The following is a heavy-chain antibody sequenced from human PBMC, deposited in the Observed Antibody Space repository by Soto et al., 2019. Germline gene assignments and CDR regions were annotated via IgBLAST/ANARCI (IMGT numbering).Heavy chain of an antibody. Sequence: GASVKVSCKASGYTFTSYYMHWVRQAPGQGLEWMGIINPSGGSTSYAQKFQGRVTMTRDTSTSTVYMELSSLRSEDTAVYYCARDPIAARPVSHHIDYWGQGTLVTVSS. CDR1: GYTFTSYY. J-gene: IGHJ4*02. CDR2: INPSGGST. V-gene: IGHV1-46*01. CDR3: ARDPIAARPVSHHIDY. D-gene: IGHD6-6*01.